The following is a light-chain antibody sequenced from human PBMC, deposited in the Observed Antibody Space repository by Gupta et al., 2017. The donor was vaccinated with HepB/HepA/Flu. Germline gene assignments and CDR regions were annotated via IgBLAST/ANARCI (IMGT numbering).Light chain of an antibody. J-gene: IGLJ1*01. CDR1: SSDVGGYNY. CDR2: DVS. CDR3: SSYTSSSTHV. V-gene: IGLV2-14*03. Sequence: QSALTQPASVSGSPGQSITISCTGTSSDVGGYNYVSWYQQHPGKAPNLMIYDVSNRPSGVSNRFSGSKSGNTASLTISGLQAEDEADYYCSSYTSSSTHVFGTGIKVTVL.